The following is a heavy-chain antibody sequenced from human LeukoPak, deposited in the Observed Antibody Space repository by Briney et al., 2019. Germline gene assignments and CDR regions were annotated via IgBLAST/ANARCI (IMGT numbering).Heavy chain of an antibody. D-gene: IGHD6-19*01. CDR3: ARRHSSGGDY. CDR1: GGSISISSYY. Sequence: SETLSLTCTVCGGSISISSYYWGWIRQPPGKGLEWIGSIYYSGSTYYNPSLKSRVTISVDTSKNQFSLKLSSVTAADTAVYYCARRHSSGGDYWGQGTLVTVSS. J-gene: IGHJ4*02. V-gene: IGHV4-39*01. CDR2: IYYSGST.